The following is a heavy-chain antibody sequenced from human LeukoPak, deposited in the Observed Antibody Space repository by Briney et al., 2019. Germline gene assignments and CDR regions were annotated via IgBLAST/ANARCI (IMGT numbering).Heavy chain of an antibody. CDR3: ARGAIAVVYYFDY. V-gene: IGHV3-21*01. Sequence: GGSLRLSCAASGFTFSGYWMTWVRQAPGKGLEWVSSISSSSSYIYYADSVKGRFTISRDNAKNSLYLQMNSLRAEDTAVYYCARGAIAVVYYFDYWGQGTLVTVSS. D-gene: IGHD6-19*01. CDR1: GFTFSGYW. J-gene: IGHJ4*02. CDR2: ISSSSSYI.